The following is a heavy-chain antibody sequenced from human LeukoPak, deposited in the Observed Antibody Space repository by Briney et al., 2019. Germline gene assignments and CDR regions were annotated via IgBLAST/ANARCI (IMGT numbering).Heavy chain of an antibody. CDR3: ARGPDYGDYVY. CDR2: ISYDGSNK. J-gene: IGHJ4*02. D-gene: IGHD4-17*01. CDR1: GFTFSSYA. Sequence: GGSLGLSCAASGFTFSSYAMHWVRQAPGKGLEWVAVISYDGSNKYYADSVKGRFTISRDNSKNTLYLQMNSLRAEDTAVYYCARGPDYGDYVYWGQGTLVTVSS. V-gene: IGHV3-30*04.